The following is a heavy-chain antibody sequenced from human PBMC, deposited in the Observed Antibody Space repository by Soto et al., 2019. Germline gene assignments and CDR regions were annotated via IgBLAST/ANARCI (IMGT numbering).Heavy chain of an antibody. CDR3: ATDFSSGWYGDAFDI. D-gene: IGHD6-19*01. J-gene: IGHJ3*02. V-gene: IGHV1-24*01. CDR2: FDPEDGET. CDR1: GYTLTELS. Sequence: ASVKVSCKVSGYTLTELSMHWLRQAPGKGLEWMGGFDPEDGETIYAQKFQGRVTMTEDTSTDTAYMELSSLRSEDTAVYYCATDFSSGWYGDAFDIWGQGTMVTVSS.